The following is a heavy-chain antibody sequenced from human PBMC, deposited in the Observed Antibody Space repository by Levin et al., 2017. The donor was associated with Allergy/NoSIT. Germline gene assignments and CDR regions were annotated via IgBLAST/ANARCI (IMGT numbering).Heavy chain of an antibody. Sequence: GESLKISCKASGYTFTSYDINWVRQATGQGLEWMGWMNPNSGNTGYAQKFQGRVTMTRNTSISTAYMELSSLRSEDTAVYYCASLRGYSGYDPFYYYYGMDVWGQGTTVTVSS. CDR2: MNPNSGNT. J-gene: IGHJ6*02. V-gene: IGHV1-8*01. D-gene: IGHD5-12*01. CDR3: ASLRGYSGYDPFYYYYGMDV. CDR1: GYTFTSYD.